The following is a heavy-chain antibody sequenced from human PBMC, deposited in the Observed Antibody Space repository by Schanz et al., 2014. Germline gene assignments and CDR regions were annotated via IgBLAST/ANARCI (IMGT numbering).Heavy chain of an antibody. V-gene: IGHV3-23*01. Sequence: EVQLLESGGGLIQPGGSLRLSCAASGFIFGSSVMAWVRQAPGKGLEWVSGITGASGEDTYYADSVKGRFTISRDNSKNTLYRQMNSLRPEDTAVYYCAKYRGYYRVSGSYRELEYWGQGTLVTVSS. J-gene: IGHJ4*02. CDR3: AKYRGYYRVSGSYRELEY. CDR2: ITGASGEDT. CDR1: GFIFGSSV. D-gene: IGHD3-10*01.